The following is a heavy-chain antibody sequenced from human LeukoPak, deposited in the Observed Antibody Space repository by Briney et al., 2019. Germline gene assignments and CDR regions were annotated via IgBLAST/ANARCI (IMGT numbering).Heavy chain of an antibody. CDR1: GYTFTSYY. CDR3: ARGPLLWFGKNWFDP. D-gene: IGHD3-10*01. Sequence: VASVKVSCKASGYTFTSYYMHWVRQAPGQGLEWMGIINPSGGSTSYAQKFQGRVTMTRDMSTSTVHMELSRLRSEDTAVYYCARGPLLWFGKNWFDPWGQGTLVTVFS. CDR2: INPSGGST. V-gene: IGHV1-46*01. J-gene: IGHJ5*02.